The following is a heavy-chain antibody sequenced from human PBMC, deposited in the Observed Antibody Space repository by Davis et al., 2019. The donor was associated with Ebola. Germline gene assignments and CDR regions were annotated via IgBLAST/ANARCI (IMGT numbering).Heavy chain of an antibody. CDR1: GYSFTSYW. J-gene: IGHJ4*02. CDR3: ARQADPVEEVDY. CDR2: IYPGDSDT. V-gene: IGHV5-51*01. Sequence: KVSCKGSGYSFTSYWIAWVRQMPGKGLEWMGIIYPGDSDTRYSPSFQGQVTISADKSISTAYLQWSSLKASDTAMYYCARQADPVEEVDYWGQGTLVTVSS.